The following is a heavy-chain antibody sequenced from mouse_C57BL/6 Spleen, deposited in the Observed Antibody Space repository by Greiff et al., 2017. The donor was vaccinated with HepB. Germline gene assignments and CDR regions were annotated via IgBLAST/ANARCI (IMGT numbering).Heavy chain of an antibody. J-gene: IGHJ2*01. Sequence: QVQLQQSGPELVKPGASVKISCKASGYAFSSSWMNWVKQRPGKGLEWIGRIYPGDGDTNYNGKFKGKATLTADKSSSTAYMQLSSLTSEDSAVYFCARSSYYDYDYFDYWGQGTTLTVSS. CDR2: IYPGDGDT. V-gene: IGHV1-82*01. CDR1: GYAFSSSW. D-gene: IGHD2-4*01. CDR3: ARSSYYDYDYFDY.